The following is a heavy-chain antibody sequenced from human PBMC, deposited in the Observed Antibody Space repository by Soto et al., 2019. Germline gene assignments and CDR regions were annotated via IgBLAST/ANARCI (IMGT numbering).Heavy chain of an antibody. CDR1: GGSLSRNA. J-gene: IGHJ2*01. CDR2: IIPSFGSA. CDR3: VRGPPGRWYSDL. V-gene: IGHV1-69*01. Sequence: QVELVQSGAEVQKPGSSVKVSCMASGGSLSRNAVSWVRQAPGQGLEWVGGIIPSFGSANYAQKFRGGVTITADASKTTVYMELRSLRFEDTAIYYCVRGPPGRWYSDLWGRGSPVIVTS.